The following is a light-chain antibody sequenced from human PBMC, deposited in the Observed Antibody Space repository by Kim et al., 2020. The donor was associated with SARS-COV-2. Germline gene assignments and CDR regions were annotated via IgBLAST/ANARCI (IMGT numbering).Light chain of an antibody. CDR2: DPT. Sequence: PGGSVTLARGASTGAVTGRHYPYGFQQKHGQAPRTLIYDPTNKHPWTPARFSGSLLGDKGALTLSGAQPEDEAEYYCLLSYSGYVVFGGGTQLTVL. CDR1: TGAVTGRHY. V-gene: IGLV7-46*01. J-gene: IGLJ2*01. CDR3: LLSYSGYVV.